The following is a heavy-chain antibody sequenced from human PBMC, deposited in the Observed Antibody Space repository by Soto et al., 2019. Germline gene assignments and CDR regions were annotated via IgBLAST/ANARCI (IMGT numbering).Heavy chain of an antibody. D-gene: IGHD3-10*01. CDR1: GGSISSYYW. Sequence: TLSLTCTVSGGSISSYYWSWIRQPPGKALEWLALIYWNDDKRYSPSLKSRLTITKDTSKNQVVLTMTNMDPVDTATYYCARYGPGGFFDYWGQGTLVTVSS. CDR2: IYWNDDK. V-gene: IGHV2-5*01. J-gene: IGHJ4*02. CDR3: ARYGPGGFFDY.